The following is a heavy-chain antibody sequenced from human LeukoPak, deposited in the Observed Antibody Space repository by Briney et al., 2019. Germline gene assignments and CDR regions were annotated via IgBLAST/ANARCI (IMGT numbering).Heavy chain of an antibody. CDR2: IYHSGST. CDR3: VRGRRPFAY. D-gene: IGHD3-10*01. CDR1: GYSISSGYY. J-gene: IGHJ4*02. V-gene: IGHV4-38-2*01. Sequence: SETLSLTCAVSGYSISSGYYWGWIRQPPGKGLEWIGSIYHSGSTYYNPSLKSRVTISVDTSKNQFSLKLSSVTAADTAVYYCVRGRRPFAYWGQGTLVTVSS.